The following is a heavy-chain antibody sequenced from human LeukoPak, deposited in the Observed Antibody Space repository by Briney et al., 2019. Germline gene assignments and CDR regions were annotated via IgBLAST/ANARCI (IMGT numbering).Heavy chain of an antibody. Sequence: GASVKVSCKASGYTFTSYYMHWVRQAPGQGLAWMGIINPSGGSTSYAQKFQGRVTMTRDTSTSTVYMELSSLRSEDTAVYYCATRDQGYCSSTSCSHFDYWGQGTLVTVSS. V-gene: IGHV1-46*01. J-gene: IGHJ4*02. CDR1: GYTFTSYY. CDR3: ATRDQGYCSSTSCSHFDY. D-gene: IGHD2-2*01. CDR2: INPSGGST.